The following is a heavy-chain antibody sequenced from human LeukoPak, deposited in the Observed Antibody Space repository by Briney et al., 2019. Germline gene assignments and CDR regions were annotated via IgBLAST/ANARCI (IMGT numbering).Heavy chain of an antibody. V-gene: IGHV4-34*01. CDR1: GGSFSGYY. D-gene: IGHD3-22*01. Sequence: SETLSLTCAVYGGSFSGYYWSWIRQPPGKGLEWIGEINHSGSTNYNPSLKSRVTISVDTSKNQFSLKLSSVTVADTAVYYCANVPRYYDSSGYYYGPHFDYWGQGTLVTVSS. J-gene: IGHJ4*02. CDR2: INHSGST. CDR3: ANVPRYYDSSGYYYGPHFDY.